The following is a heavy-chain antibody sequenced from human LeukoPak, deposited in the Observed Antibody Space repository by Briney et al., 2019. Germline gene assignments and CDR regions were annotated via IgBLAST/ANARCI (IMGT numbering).Heavy chain of an antibody. Sequence: GASVKVSCKASGYTFTDSYMDWVRQAPGQGLEWMGWISPYNGNTNYDQKFQGRVTMTTDTSTTTAYMELRSLRSDDTAVYYCARVMNGLDCRRMFCYLFDYWGQGALVTVSS. CDR2: ISPYNGNT. J-gene: IGHJ4*02. CDR1: GYTFTDSY. CDR3: ARVMNGLDCRRMFCYLFDY. D-gene: IGHD2-2*01. V-gene: IGHV1-18*04.